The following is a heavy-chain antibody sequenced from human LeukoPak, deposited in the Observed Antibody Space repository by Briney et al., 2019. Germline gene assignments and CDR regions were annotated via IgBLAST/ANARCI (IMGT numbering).Heavy chain of an antibody. J-gene: IGHJ5*02. Sequence: SETLSLTCTVSGGSISSGDYYWSWIPQPPGKGLEGIGYIYYSGSTYYNPSLKSRVTISVDTSKNQLSLTLSSVTAADTAVYYCARAPLRITIFGVGKAPFDPWGQGTLVTVSS. CDR1: GGSISSGDYY. D-gene: IGHD3-3*01. CDR2: IYYSGST. V-gene: IGHV4-30-4*08. CDR3: ARAPLRITIFGVGKAPFDP.